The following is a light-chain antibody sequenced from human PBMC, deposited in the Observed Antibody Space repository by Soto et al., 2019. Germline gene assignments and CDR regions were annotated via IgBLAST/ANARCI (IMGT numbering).Light chain of an antibody. CDR1: QSVSSSY. V-gene: IGKV3-20*01. Sequence: EIVLTQSPGTLSVSPGGRATLSCRASQSVSSSYLAWYQQKPGQAPRLLIYGASSRATGIPDRLSASGSGTDFTLTISRLEPEDFAVYYCQQYGSSPPTFGQGTKVDI. CDR3: QQYGSSPPT. CDR2: GAS. J-gene: IGKJ1*01.